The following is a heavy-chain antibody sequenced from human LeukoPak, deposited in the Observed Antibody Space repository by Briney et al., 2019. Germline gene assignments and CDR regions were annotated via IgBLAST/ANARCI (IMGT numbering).Heavy chain of an antibody. CDR1: GFAFSSFA. V-gene: IGHV3-23*01. CDR2: ISGSGGST. J-gene: IGHJ4*02. Sequence: PGGSLRLTCAASGFAFSSFAMSWVRQAPGKGLDWVLSISGSGGSTYYADSVKGRFTISRDSSKNTLYLQMNSLRAEDTAVYYCAKGVGTNKGGYYFDYWGQGTPVTVSS. D-gene: IGHD1-26*01. CDR3: AKGVGTNKGGYYFDY.